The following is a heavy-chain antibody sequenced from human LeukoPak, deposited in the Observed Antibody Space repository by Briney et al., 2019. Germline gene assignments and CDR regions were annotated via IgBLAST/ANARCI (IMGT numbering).Heavy chain of an antibody. CDR1: GYTFTSYD. Sequence: ASVKVSFKASGYTFTSYDFNWVRQATGQGLEWMGWMNPNSGNKGYAQKFQGRVTMTRNTSISTAYMELSSLRSEDTAVYYCARAKGIAAAGTFDYWGQGTLVTVSS. J-gene: IGHJ4*02. CDR2: MNPNSGNK. V-gene: IGHV1-8*02. D-gene: IGHD6-13*01. CDR3: ARAKGIAAAGTFDY.